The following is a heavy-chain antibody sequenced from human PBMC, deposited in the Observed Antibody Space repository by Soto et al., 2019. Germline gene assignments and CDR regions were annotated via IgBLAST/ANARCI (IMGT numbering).Heavy chain of an antibody. J-gene: IGHJ6*02. D-gene: IGHD5-18*01. V-gene: IGHV4-30-2*01. CDR1: GGSISSGGYS. Sequence: QLQLQESGSGLVKPSQTLSLTCAVSGGSISSGGYSWSWIRQPPGKGLEWIGYIYHSGSTYYNPSLKSRVTISVDRSKNQFSLKLSSVTAADTAVYYCASSGYSYGYSNYYYGMDVWGQGTTVTVSS. CDR2: IYHSGST. CDR3: ASSGYSYGYSNYYYGMDV.